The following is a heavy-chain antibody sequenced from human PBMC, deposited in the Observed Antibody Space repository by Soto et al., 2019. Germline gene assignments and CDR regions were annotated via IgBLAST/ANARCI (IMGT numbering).Heavy chain of an antibody. D-gene: IGHD3-10*01. J-gene: IGHJ5*02. Sequence: GGSLRLSCAASGFTFSSYAMSWVRQAPGKGLEWVSAISGSGGSTYYADSVKGRLTISRDNSKNTLYLQMNSLRAEDTAVYYCATAITMVRGAQGWFDPWGQGTLVTVSS. CDR2: ISGSGGST. CDR1: GFTFSSYA. V-gene: IGHV3-23*01. CDR3: ATAITMVRGAQGWFDP.